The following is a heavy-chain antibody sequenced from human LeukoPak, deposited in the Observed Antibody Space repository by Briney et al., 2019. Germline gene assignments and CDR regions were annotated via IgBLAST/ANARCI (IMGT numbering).Heavy chain of an antibody. J-gene: IGHJ4*02. CDR1: GYSISSGYY. V-gene: IGHV4-38-2*02. CDR3: ARDMYYYGSGSYPY. D-gene: IGHD3-10*01. CDR2: IYHSGST. Sequence: SETLSLTCTVSGYSISSGYYWGLIRQPPGKGLEWIGSIYHSGSTYYNPSLKSRVTISVDTSKNQFSLKLSSVTAADTAVYYCARDMYYYGSGSYPYWGQGTLVTVSS.